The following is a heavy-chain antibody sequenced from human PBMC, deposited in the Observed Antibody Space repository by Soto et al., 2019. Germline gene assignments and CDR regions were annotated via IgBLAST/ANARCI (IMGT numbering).Heavy chain of an antibody. CDR1: GGSISSSSHY. CDR2: IYYSGTT. Sequence: PSETLSLTCTVSGGSISSSSHYWGWIRPPPGQGLEWIGSIYYSGTTYYNPSLKSRVTISVDTSKNQFSLKLSSVTAADTAVYYCARHRGYYDILTGYYTELNFDYWGQGTLVTVSS. J-gene: IGHJ4*02. CDR3: ARHRGYYDILTGYYTELNFDY. V-gene: IGHV4-39*01. D-gene: IGHD3-9*01.